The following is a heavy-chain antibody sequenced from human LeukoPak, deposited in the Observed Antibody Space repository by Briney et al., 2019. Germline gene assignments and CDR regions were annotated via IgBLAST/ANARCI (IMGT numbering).Heavy chain of an antibody. J-gene: IGHJ4*02. CDR2: ISYDGSNK. V-gene: IGHV3-30-3*01. D-gene: IGHD3-22*01. CDR3: ARDRDSSGYYPGD. CDR1: GFTFSSYA. Sequence: GGSLRLSCAASGFTFSSYAMHWVRQAPGKGLEWVAVISYDGSNKYYADSVKGRFTISRDNSKNTLYLQMNSLRAEDTAVYYCARDRDSSGYYPGDWGQGTLVTVSS.